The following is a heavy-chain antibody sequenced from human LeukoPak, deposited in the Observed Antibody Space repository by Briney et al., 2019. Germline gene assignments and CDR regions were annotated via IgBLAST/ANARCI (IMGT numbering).Heavy chain of an antibody. Sequence: ASVHVSSTASGYTLSSYSMHWVRQPPGHGRAWMGTINPGGGTISYAQRFEGRVTMTTDTSTSTVYMELRALRSDETAVYYCARDWSRRVVTDFDYWGQGTLVTVSS. V-gene: IGHV1-46*01. CDR3: ARDWSRRVVTDFDY. J-gene: IGHJ4*02. CDR2: INPGGGTI. D-gene: IGHD4-23*01. CDR1: GYTLSSYS.